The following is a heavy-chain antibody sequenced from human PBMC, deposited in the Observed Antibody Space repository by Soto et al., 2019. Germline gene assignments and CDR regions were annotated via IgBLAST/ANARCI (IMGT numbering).Heavy chain of an antibody. CDR1: GGSFSGYY. J-gene: IGHJ6*02. V-gene: IGHV4-34*01. D-gene: IGHD3-10*01. Sequence: SETQSLTCAVYGGSFSGYYWSWIRQPPGKGLEWIGEINHSGSTNYNPSLKSRVTISVDTSKNQFSLKLSSVTAADTAVYYCARGRRYYYGSGVALGYYYYGMDVWGQGTTVTVSS. CDR3: ARGRRYYYGSGVALGYYYYGMDV. CDR2: INHSGST.